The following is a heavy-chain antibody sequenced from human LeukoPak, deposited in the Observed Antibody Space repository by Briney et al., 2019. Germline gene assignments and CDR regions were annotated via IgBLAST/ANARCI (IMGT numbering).Heavy chain of an antibody. J-gene: IGHJ4*02. Sequence: GGSLRLSCAASGFRFSDFSMNWVRQAPGKGLEWVSSISSSSSHIYYADSVKGRFTISRDNAKNSLYIQMNSMKAEDTAVFYCATSFMIRGNWGQGTLVTVSS. CDR1: GFRFSDFS. D-gene: IGHD3-16*01. V-gene: IGHV3-21*01. CDR3: ATSFMIRGN. CDR2: ISSSSSHI.